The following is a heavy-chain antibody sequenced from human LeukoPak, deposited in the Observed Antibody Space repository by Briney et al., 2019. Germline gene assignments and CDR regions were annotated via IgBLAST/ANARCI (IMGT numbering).Heavy chain of an antibody. V-gene: IGHV3-23*01. J-gene: IGHJ4*02. D-gene: IGHD1-26*01. CDR2: IIISGGST. Sequence: PGGSLRLSCAASGFTFKSYAMSWVRQAPGKGLEWVSSIIISGGSTFYADSVKGRFTISRDNSKNTLYLQMNSLRAEDTAVYYCARGASIPDYRGQGTLVTVSS. CDR1: GFTFKSYA. CDR3: ARGASIPDY.